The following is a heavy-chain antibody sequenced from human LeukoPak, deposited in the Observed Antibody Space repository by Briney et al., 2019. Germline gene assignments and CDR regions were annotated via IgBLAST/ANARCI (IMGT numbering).Heavy chain of an antibody. CDR2: ISSSGGSA. V-gene: IGHV3-23*01. J-gene: IGHJ4*02. CDR1: GFTFNNYA. Sequence: GGSLRLSCAASGFTFNNYAMSWVRQAPGKGLEWVSVISSSGGSAYYADSVKGRFTISRDNFKNTLYLQMKSLTAEDTAVYYCARGGTSSWYFVFDYWGQGVLVTVSS. CDR3: ARGGTSSWYFVFDY. D-gene: IGHD6-13*01.